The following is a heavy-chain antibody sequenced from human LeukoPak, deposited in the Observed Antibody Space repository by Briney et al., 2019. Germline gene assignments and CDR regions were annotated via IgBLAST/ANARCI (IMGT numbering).Heavy chain of an antibody. J-gene: IGHJ5*02. Sequence: LGESLKISCATSGYRFTNYWIGWVRQMPGKGLEFMGIINPGDSDTRCSPSFQGQVTISADKSFSTAYLQFHSLKASDTAMYYCARHATTGFTVNRFDPWGQGTLVTVFS. V-gene: IGHV5-51*01. D-gene: IGHD1-26*01. CDR2: INPGDSDT. CDR1: GYRFTNYW. CDR3: ARHATTGFTVNRFDP.